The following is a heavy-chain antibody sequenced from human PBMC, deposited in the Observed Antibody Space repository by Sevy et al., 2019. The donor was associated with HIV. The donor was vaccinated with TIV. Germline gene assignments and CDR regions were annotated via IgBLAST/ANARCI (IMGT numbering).Heavy chain of an antibody. CDR1: DYSISSGYY. Sequence: SETLSLTCGVSDYSISSGYYWGWLRHPPGKGLVWLGSIHHSGSIYFNPSLNSRVIISVDTSKNQFSLKLHSVTAAGTAVYYCARGGSIVTARDYFDHWGQGVLVTVSS. J-gene: IGHJ4*02. CDR2: IHHSGSI. V-gene: IGHV4-38-2*01. CDR3: ARGGSIVTARDYFDH. D-gene: IGHD1-26*01.